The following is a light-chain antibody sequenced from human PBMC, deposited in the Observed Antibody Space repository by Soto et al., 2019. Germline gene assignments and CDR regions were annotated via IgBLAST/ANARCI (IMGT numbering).Light chain of an antibody. J-gene: IGKJ1*01. Sequence: DIQMTQSPSSLSASVGDTITISCRASQNIERYLNWYQHKQGKAPQLLMFAAANLESGVPSRFSGSGSGTKFTLTIASLQPDDFATYYCQQYETFSGTFGPGTKVDIK. CDR1: QNIERY. CDR3: QQYETFSGT. V-gene: IGKV1-5*01. CDR2: AAA.